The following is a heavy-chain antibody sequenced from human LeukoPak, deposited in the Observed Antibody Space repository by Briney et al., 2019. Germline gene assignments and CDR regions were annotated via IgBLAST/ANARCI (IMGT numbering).Heavy chain of an antibody. CDR2: IRPDDSDT. CDR1: EYSFTNYW. Sequence: GESLKISCKDSEYSFTNYWIGWGRQMPGKGLEWMGIIRPDDSDTRYSPSFQGQVTISADKSTSTAYLQWSSLKASDTAMYYWTRARHGNCYWDHWGQGTLVTVSS. J-gene: IGHJ4*02. V-gene: IGHV5-51*01. D-gene: IGHD1-7*01. CDR3: TRARHGNCYWDH.